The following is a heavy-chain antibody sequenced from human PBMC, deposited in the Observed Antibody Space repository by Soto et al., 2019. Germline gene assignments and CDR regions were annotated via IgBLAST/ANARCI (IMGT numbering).Heavy chain of an antibody. CDR2: IYPGDSDT. Sequence: GESLKISCKGSGYSFTSYWIGWVRQMPWKGLEWMGIIYPGDSDTRYSPSFQGQVTISADKSISTAYLQWSSLKASDTAMYYCARLFNDSSGYYKYYYYYGMDVWGQGTTVTVSS. V-gene: IGHV5-51*01. J-gene: IGHJ6*02. D-gene: IGHD3-22*01. CDR1: GYSFTSYW. CDR3: ARLFNDSSGYYKYYYYYGMDV.